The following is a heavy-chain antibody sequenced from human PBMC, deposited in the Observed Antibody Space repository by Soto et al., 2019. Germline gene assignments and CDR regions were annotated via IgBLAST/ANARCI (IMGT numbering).Heavy chain of an antibody. V-gene: IGHV4-39*01. CDR3: ARRYGWLYFDY. D-gene: IGHD3-10*01. CDR1: GDSISSSNYF. Sequence: PSETLSLTCTVSGDSISSSNYFWGWIRQPPGKGLEWIGTIFYSGSTYHNPSLKSRVTISVDTSKNQFSLKLTSVTAADTALYYCARRYGWLYFDYWGQGSLVTVSS. J-gene: IGHJ4*02. CDR2: IFYSGST.